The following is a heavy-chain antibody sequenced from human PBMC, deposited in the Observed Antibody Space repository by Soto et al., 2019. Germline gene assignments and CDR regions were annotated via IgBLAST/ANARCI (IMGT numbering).Heavy chain of an antibody. J-gene: IGHJ6*03. Sequence: GGSLRLSCAASGFTFSSYGMHWVRQAPGKGLEWVAVIWYDGSNKYYADSVKGRFTISRDNSKNTLYLQMNSLRAEDTAVYYCARAQVGGTVTTLFYYYMDVWGKGTTVTVSS. V-gene: IGHV3-33*01. D-gene: IGHD4-17*01. CDR3: ARAQVGGTVTTLFYYYMDV. CDR2: IWYDGSNK. CDR1: GFTFSSYG.